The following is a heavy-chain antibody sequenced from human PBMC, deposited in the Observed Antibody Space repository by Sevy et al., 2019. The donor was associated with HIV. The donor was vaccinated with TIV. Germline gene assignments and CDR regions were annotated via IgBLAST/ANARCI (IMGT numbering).Heavy chain of an antibody. CDR3: ARVSGWHLRYGLDV. CDR1: GFNFRSYD. CDR2: MNTNTGNT. J-gene: IGHJ6*02. Sequence: ASVKVYCEASGFNFRSYDIYWVRQAPGQGLEWMGWMNTNTGNTGFAQKFQGRVTMTRNSSISTAYMELSNLRSEDTVVYYCARVSGWHLRYGLDVWGQGTTVTVSS. V-gene: IGHV1-8*02. D-gene: IGHD6-19*01.